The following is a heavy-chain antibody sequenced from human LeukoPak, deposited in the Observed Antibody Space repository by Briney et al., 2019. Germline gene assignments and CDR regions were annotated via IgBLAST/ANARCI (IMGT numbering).Heavy chain of an antibody. D-gene: IGHD1-26*01. Sequence: PGGSLRLSCVVSGFTFSTYSMNWVRQAPGKGLEWVSSISSSSVYIHYADSVKGRFTISRDNAKKSLYLQMNSLRAEDTAVYYCAREIQWDKIDYWGQGTLVTVSS. J-gene: IGHJ4*02. CDR1: GFTFSTYS. CDR3: AREIQWDKIDY. CDR2: ISSSSVYI. V-gene: IGHV3-21*01.